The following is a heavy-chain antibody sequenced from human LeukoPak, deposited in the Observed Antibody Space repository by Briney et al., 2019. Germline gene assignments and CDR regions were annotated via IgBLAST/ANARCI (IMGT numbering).Heavy chain of an antibody. CDR2: ISSSSSYI. CDR1: GFTFSSYS. CDR3: ASIAARPSDPFDY. D-gene: IGHD6-6*01. Sequence: GGSLRLSCAASGFTFSSYSTNWVRQAPGKGLEWVSSISSSSSYIYYADSVKGRFTISRDNAKNSLYLQMNSLRAEDTAVYYCASIAARPSDPFDYWGQGTLVTVSS. V-gene: IGHV3-21*01. J-gene: IGHJ4*02.